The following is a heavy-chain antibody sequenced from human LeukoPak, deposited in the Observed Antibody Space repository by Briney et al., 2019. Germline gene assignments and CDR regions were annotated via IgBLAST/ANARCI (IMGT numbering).Heavy chain of an antibody. CDR3: ARDSYYFDY. CDR2: ISSSGSTI. CDR1: GFTYSSYE. J-gene: IGHJ4*02. V-gene: IGHV3-48*03. Sequence: PGGSLRLSCAASGFTYSSYEMNWVRQAPGKGLEWVSYISSSGSTIYYADSVKGRFTISRGNAKNSLYLQMNSLRAEDTAVYYCARDSYYFDYWGQGTLVTVSS.